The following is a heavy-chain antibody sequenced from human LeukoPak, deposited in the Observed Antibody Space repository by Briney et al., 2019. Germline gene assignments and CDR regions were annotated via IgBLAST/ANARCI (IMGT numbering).Heavy chain of an antibody. V-gene: IGHV1-69*04. D-gene: IGHD3-22*01. CDR1: GGTFSSSA. CDR2: IIPILDTS. Sequence: SVTVSCKASGGTFSSSAISWVRQAPGQGLEWMGRIIPILDTSNYAQRFQGRVTITADISTSTAYMELSSLRSDDTAVFYCARSVSSGYYFDYWGQGTLVTVSS. J-gene: IGHJ4*01. CDR3: ARSVSSGYYFDY.